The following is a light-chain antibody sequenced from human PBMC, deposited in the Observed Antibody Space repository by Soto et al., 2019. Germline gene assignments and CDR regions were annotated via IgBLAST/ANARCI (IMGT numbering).Light chain of an antibody. J-gene: IGKJ4*01. CDR1: QTVGSY. CDR2: SAS. Sequence: DIQMTQSPSSLSASVGDRVTITCRASQTVGSYLNWYQHKPGNAPKILIYSASSLRSGVPLRFSGSGSGTDCTLTIISLQPEDFATYYCQQSHSLPLSFGGGTRVEI. V-gene: IGKV1-39*01. CDR3: QQSHSLPLS.